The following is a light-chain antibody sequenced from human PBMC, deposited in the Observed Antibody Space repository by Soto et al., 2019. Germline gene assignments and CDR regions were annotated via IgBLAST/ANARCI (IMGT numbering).Light chain of an antibody. CDR2: EVS. Sequence: QSALTQPPSASGSPGQSVTISCTGTSSDVGGYNYVSWYQQHPGKAPKLMIYEVSNRPSGVPDRFSGSKSGNTASLTVSGLQAEDEADYYCSSYAGSNNLVFGGGTKGDRP. CDR3: SSYAGSNNLV. CDR1: SSDVGGYNY. V-gene: IGLV2-8*01. J-gene: IGLJ2*01.